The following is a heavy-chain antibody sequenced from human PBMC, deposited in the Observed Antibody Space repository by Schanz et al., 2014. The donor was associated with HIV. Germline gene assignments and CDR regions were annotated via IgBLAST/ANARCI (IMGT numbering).Heavy chain of an antibody. J-gene: IGHJ6*02. D-gene: IGHD5-18*01. CDR1: GFTFSNYG. Sequence: QVQLVESGGGVVQPGRSLRLSCEASGFTFSNYGMHWVRQAPGKGLEWMAVITYDGSNKYYADSVKGRFTISRDNSNNTLYLQMNSLRAEDTAVYYCARVLHRYSYLPYYYYAVDVWGQGTTVIVSS. CDR3: ARVLHRYSYLPYYYYAVDV. V-gene: IGHV3-30*03. CDR2: ITYDGSNK.